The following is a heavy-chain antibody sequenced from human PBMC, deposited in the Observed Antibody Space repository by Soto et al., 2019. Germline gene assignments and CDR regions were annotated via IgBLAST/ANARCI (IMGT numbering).Heavy chain of an antibody. Sequence: GGSLRLSCAASGFTFSNYAMSWVRQAPGKGLEWVSVIVGTDDNTYYADSVKGRFTISRDNSKNTLYLQMNSLRAEDTAVYYCAKNRGYFDYWGQGALVTVS. CDR2: IVGTDDNT. J-gene: IGHJ4*02. V-gene: IGHV3-23*01. D-gene: IGHD2-15*01. CDR3: AKNRGYFDY. CDR1: GFTFSNYA.